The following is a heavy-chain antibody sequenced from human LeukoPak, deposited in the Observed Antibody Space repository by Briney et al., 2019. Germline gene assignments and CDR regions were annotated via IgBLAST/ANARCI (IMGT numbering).Heavy chain of an antibody. CDR1: GYTFTSYD. J-gene: IGHJ6*03. CDR2: MNPNSGNT. D-gene: IGHD2-15*01. Sequence: ASVKVSCKASGYTFTSYDINWVRQATGQGLEWMGWMNPNSGNTGYAQKFQGRVTMTRNTSISTAYMELSSLRSEDTAVYYCARVRVEYYYYHMDVWGNGTTVTVSS. CDR3: ARVRVEYYYYHMDV. V-gene: IGHV1-8*01.